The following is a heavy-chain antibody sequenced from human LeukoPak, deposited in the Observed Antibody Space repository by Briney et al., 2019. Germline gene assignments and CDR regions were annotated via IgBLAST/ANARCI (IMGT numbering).Heavy chain of an antibody. CDR3: ARVPAAILYYFDY. CDR1: GYTFTGYY. D-gene: IGHD2-2*02. CDR2: INPNSGGT. J-gene: IGHJ4*02. Sequence: ASVKVSCKASGYTFTGYYMHWVRQAPGQGLEWMGWINPNSGGTNYAQKFQGRVTMTRDTSISTAYMELSRLRSDDTAVYYCARVPAAILYYFDYWGQGTLVTVSS. V-gene: IGHV1-2*02.